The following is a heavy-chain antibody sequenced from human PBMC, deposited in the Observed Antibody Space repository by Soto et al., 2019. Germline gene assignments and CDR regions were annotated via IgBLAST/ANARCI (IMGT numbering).Heavy chain of an antibody. CDR3: XXXXITMIVVVDAFDI. D-gene: IGHD3-22*01. CDR2: ISSSGSTI. V-gene: IGHV3-48*03. Sequence: EVQLVESGGGLVQPGGSLRLSCAASGFTFSSYEMNWVRQAPGKGLEWVSYISSSGSTIYYADSVKGRFTISRDNAKNSLYLQMNSLRAEDTAVYXXXXXXITMIVVVDAFDIWGQGTMVTVSS. J-gene: IGHJ3*02. CDR1: GFTFSSYE.